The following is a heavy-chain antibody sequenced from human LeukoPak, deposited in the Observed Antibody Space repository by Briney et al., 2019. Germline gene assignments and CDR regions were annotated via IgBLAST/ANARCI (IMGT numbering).Heavy chain of an antibody. CDR2: IYSGGST. CDR3: ARRGFADAFDI. J-gene: IGHJ3*02. Sequence: GGSLRLSCVASGFTVGSNYMTWVRRAPGKGLEWVSLIYSGGSTFYADSVKGRSAISRDNSQNTLYLQMNSLRAEDTAVYYCARRGFADAFDIWGQGTMVTVS. V-gene: IGHV3-66*01. CDR1: GFTVGSNY. D-gene: IGHD3-10*01.